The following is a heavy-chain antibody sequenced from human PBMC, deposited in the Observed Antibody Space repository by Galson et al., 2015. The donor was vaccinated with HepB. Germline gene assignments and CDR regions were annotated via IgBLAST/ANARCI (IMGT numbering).Heavy chain of an antibody. CDR1: GGTFSSYA. J-gene: IGHJ2*01. Sequence: SVKVSCKASGGTFSSYAISWVRQAPGQGLEWMGGIIPIFGTANYAQKFQGRVTITADESTSTAYMELSSLRSEDTAVYYCARDTYYYDSSGYYDGYWYFDLWGRGTLVTVSS. CDR2: IIPIFGTA. D-gene: IGHD3-22*01. CDR3: ARDTYYYDSSGYYDGYWYFDL. V-gene: IGHV1-69*13.